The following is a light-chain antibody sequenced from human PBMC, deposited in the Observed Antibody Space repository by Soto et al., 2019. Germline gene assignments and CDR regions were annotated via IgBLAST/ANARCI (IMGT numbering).Light chain of an antibody. CDR2: DAS. CDR1: QSVSSY. V-gene: IGKV3-11*01. J-gene: IGKJ2*01. Sequence: ETVLTQSPATLSLSPGERATLSCRASQSVSSYLAWYQQKPGQAPRLLIYDASNRATGIPARFSGSGSGTNFTLTISSLEPEDFAVYYCQQRSNWPYTFGQWTKLDIK. CDR3: QQRSNWPYT.